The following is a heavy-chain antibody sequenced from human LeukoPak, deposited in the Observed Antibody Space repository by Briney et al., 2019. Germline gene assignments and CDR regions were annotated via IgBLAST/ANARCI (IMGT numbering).Heavy chain of an antibody. V-gene: IGHV1-18*01. J-gene: IGHJ6*03. CDR1: GYTFTSYG. D-gene: IGHD1-14*01. CDR3: ARGVVGINEDYYYYKDV. Sequence: ASVKVSCKASGYTFTSYGISWVRQAPGQGLEWMGWISAYSGNTNYAQKLQGRVTMTTDTSTSTAYMELRSLRSDDTAVYYCARGVVGINEDYYYYKDVWGKGTTVTISS. CDR2: ISAYSGNT.